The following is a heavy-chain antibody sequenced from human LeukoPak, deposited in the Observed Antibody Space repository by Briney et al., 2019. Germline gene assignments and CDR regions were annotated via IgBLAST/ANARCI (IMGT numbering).Heavy chain of an antibody. D-gene: IGHD2-2*02. J-gene: IGHJ4*02. CDR3: ARGYCTSTSCYNDY. V-gene: IGHV3-30*04. Sequence: GGSLRLSCAASGFTFSSYAMHWARQAPGKGLEWVATTSFDVSNKYYADSVKGRFTISRDNSKNTLYLQMNSLRTEDTAVYSCARGYCTSTSCYNDYWGQGTLVTVSS. CDR2: TSFDVSNK. CDR1: GFTFSSYA.